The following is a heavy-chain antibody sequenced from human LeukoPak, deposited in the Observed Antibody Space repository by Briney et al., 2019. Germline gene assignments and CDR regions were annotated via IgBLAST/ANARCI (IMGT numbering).Heavy chain of an antibody. D-gene: IGHD6-13*01. CDR2: IYSGGST. CDR3: ARDASSSWYGGDY. CDR1: GFSVSNNY. V-gene: IGHV3-66*01. J-gene: IGHJ4*02. Sequence: GGSLRLSCAASGFSVSNNYMSWVRQAPGKGLEWVSVIYSGGSTFYADSVKGRFTISRDNSKNTLYLQMNSLRAEDTAVYYCARDASSSWYGGDYWGQGTLVTVSS.